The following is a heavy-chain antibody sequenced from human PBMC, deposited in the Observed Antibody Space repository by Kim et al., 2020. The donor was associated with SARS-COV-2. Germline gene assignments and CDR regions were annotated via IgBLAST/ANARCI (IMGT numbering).Heavy chain of an antibody. CDR3: SSDRVGYGLDV. CDR1: GFTVTTSG. D-gene: IGHD3-10*01. Sequence: GGSLRLSCADSGFTVTTSGMHWVRQAPGKGLEWVSRIKSKGTGITYADSVKGRYTISRDNANNNMYVQMDNLRDDDTDVYYCSSDRVGYGLDVWCQGTMVTVSS. V-gene: IGHV3-74*03. J-gene: IGHJ6*02. CDR2: IKSKGTGI.